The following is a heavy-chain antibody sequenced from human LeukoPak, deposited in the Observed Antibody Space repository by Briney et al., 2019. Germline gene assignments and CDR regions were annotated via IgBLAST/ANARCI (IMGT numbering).Heavy chain of an antibody. Sequence: PSETLSLTCTVSGGSISSSSYYWGWIRQPPGKGLEWIGSIYYSGSTYYNPSLRSRVTISVDTSKNQFSLKLSSVTAADTAVYYCARLGSSSYYPAGHWGQGTLVTVSS. CDR3: ARLGSSSYYPAGH. J-gene: IGHJ1*01. V-gene: IGHV4-39*01. D-gene: IGHD3-22*01. CDR2: IYYSGST. CDR1: GGSISSSSYY.